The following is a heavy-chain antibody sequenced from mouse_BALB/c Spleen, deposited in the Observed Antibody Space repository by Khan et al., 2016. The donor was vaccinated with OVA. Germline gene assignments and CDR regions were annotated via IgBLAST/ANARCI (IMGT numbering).Heavy chain of an antibody. V-gene: IGHV1-76*01. CDR3: AREEAWYYFDY. D-gene: IGHD3-2*02. CDR1: GYIFTSYW. CDR2: VYPGTDNT. J-gene: IGHJ2*01. Sequence: QVQLKQSGAELVRPGTSVKLSCKTSGYIFTSYWIHWVKQRSGQGLEWIARVYPGTDNTYYNENFKDKATLTADKSSTTVYLQLSSLKSEDSAGIFWAREEAWYYFDYWGQGTTLTVSA.